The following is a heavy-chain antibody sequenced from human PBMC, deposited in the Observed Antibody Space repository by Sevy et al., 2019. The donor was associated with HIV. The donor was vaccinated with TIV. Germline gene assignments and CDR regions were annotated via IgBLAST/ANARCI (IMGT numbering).Heavy chain of an antibody. CDR3: ARGGKYPGY. D-gene: IGHD1-26*01. V-gene: IGHV3-7*01. Sequence: GGSLRLSCAASVFIFSTYWMSWVRQAPGKGLEWVANIKEDGSEKCYVVSVKGRFTISRDNAKNSLYLQMSSLRAEDTAVYYCARGGKYPGYWGQGTLVTVSS. CDR1: VFIFSTYW. CDR2: IKEDGSEK. J-gene: IGHJ4*02.